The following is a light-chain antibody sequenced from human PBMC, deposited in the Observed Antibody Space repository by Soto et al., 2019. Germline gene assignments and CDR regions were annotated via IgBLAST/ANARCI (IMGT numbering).Light chain of an antibody. CDR3: QQSYSTLYT. J-gene: IGKJ2*01. CDR1: QTISTF. V-gene: IGKV1-39*01. CDR2: GAS. Sequence: DIQMTQSPSSLSASVGDRVTITCRASQTISTFLNWYQQKPGKAPKLLISGASSLQSGVPSRFSGSGSGIDFTLTINSLQPGDFATYYCQQSYSTLYTFGQGTKLEIK.